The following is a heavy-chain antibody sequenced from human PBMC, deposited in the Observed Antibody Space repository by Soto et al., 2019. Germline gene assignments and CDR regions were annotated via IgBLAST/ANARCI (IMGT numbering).Heavy chain of an antibody. J-gene: IGHJ4*02. CDR1: GYSFSSYC. V-gene: IGHV5-51*01. Sequence: GESLKISGKGSGYSFSSYCIAWVRQMPGKGLEWMGIFYSGDSDTRYSPSFQGQVVISGDKSINTAYLQWTSLKASDTAMYYCARGSSGFYDYWGQGTLVTVSS. CDR2: FYSGDSDT. D-gene: IGHD6-19*01. CDR3: ARGSSGFYDY.